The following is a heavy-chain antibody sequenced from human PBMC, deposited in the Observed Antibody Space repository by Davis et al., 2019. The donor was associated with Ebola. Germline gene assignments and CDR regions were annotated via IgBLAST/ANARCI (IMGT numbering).Heavy chain of an antibody. CDR3: ARDTGYSSSWYGTNYYYYGMDV. J-gene: IGHJ6*02. V-gene: IGHV1-18*01. Sequence: ASVTVSRQASGYTFTSYGICRVRLAPGQALEWMGWISAYNGNTNYAQKLQGRVTMTTDTSTSTAYMELRSLRSDDTAVYYCARDTGYSSSWYGTNYYYYGMDVWGQGTTVTVSS. CDR1: GYTFTSYG. D-gene: IGHD6-13*01. CDR2: ISAYNGNT.